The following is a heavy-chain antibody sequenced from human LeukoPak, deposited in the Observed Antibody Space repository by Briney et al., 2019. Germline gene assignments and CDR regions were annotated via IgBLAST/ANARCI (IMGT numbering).Heavy chain of an antibody. CDR2: ISSSSAFI. J-gene: IGHJ3*02. Sequence: GGSLRLSCAASGFTFSSYSMNWVRQAPGKGLEWVSVISSSSAFIYYADSVKGRFTISRDNAKNSLYLQMNSLRAEDTAVYYCGTSRNVGEHAFDIWGQGTMVTVSS. V-gene: IGHV3-21*01. D-gene: IGHD3-10*02. CDR1: GFTFSSYS. CDR3: GTSRNVGEHAFDI.